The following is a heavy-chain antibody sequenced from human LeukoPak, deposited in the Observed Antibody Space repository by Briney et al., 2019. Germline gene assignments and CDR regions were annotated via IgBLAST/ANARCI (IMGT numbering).Heavy chain of an antibody. D-gene: IGHD2-15*01. CDR2: IYYSGST. CDR1: GGSISSYY. Sequence: PSETLSLTCTVSGGSISSYYWSWIRQPPGKGLEWIGYIYYSGSTNYNPSLKSRVTISVDTSKNQFSLKLSSVTAADTAVYYCARVVVVVVAATHWFDPWGQGTLVTVSS. CDR3: ARVVVVVVAATHWFDP. J-gene: IGHJ5*02. V-gene: IGHV4-59*08.